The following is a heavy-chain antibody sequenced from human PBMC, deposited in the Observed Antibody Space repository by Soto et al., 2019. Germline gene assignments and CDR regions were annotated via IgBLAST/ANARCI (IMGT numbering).Heavy chain of an antibody. CDR1: GGTFSNYP. J-gene: IGHJ2*01. CDR3: ARGNRRWIQLWYFDL. CDR2: IIPIFGTV. V-gene: IGHV1-69*12. D-gene: IGHD5-18*01. Sequence: QVQLVQSGAEVKKPGSSVKVSCKASGGTFSNYPISWVRQAPGQGLEWMGGIIPIFGTVNYAQKFQGRVTITADESTSTAHMELSSLRSEDTAGNYCARGNRRWIQLWYFDLWGRGTLVTVSS.